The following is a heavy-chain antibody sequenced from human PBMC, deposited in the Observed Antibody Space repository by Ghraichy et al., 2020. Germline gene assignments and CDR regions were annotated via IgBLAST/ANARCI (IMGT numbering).Heavy chain of an antibody. CDR1: DGSINTGGYY. V-gene: IGHV4-31*03. J-gene: IGHJ2*01. CDR2: IKYSGDT. D-gene: IGHD3-9*01. CDR3: ARLVDGRVYFDL. Sequence: SDTLSLTCTVSDGSINTGGYYWSWIWQHPGKGLEWIGYIKYSGDTYYNPSLKSRVTISGDTSKNQFSLKLSSVTAADTAVYYCARLVDGRVYFDLWGRGTLVTVSS.